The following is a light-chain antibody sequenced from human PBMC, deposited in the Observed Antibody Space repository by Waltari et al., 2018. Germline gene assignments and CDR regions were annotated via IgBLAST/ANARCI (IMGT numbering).Light chain of an antibody. J-gene: IGKJ1*01. CDR2: GAS. CDR1: QSIGRY. V-gene: IGKV3-20*01. CDR3: QKHDRLPAT. Sequence: EIALTQSPDPLSLSPGERATPTCRASQSIGRYLVWYQQKPGQDPRLLIYGASTRASGIPDRFSGSGSGTDFSLTISRLEPEDFAVYHCQKHDRLPATFGQGTKVEIK.